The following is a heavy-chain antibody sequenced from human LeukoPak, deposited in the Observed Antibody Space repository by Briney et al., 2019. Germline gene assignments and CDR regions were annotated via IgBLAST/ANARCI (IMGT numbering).Heavy chain of an antibody. Sequence: GRSLRLSCAASGFTFDDYAMHWVRQAPGKGLEWVSGISWNSGSIGYADSVKGRSTISRDNAKNSLYLQMNSLRAEDTALYYCAKDTFGLLWFGESWGQGTLVTVSS. V-gene: IGHV3-9*01. J-gene: IGHJ5*02. D-gene: IGHD3-10*01. CDR2: ISWNSGSI. CDR3: AKDTFGLLWFGES. CDR1: GFTFDDYA.